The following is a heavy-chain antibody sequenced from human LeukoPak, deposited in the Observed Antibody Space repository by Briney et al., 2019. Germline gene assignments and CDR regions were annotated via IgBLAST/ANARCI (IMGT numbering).Heavy chain of an antibody. D-gene: IGHD6-19*01. Sequence: GASVKVSCKASGYTFTGYYMHWVRQAPGQGLEWMGWINPNSGGTNYAQKFQGRVTMTRDTSISTAYMELSGLRSDDTAVYYCAREVAVAGTFWFDPWGQGTLVTVSS. CDR2: INPNSGGT. CDR1: GYTFTGYY. J-gene: IGHJ5*02. V-gene: IGHV1-2*02. CDR3: AREVAVAGTFWFDP.